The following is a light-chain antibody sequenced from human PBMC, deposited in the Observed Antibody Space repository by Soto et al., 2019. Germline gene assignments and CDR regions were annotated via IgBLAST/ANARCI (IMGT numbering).Light chain of an antibody. Sequence: EVVMTQSPATLSLSPGERATLSCRASQSVSSDLAWYQQKPGQVPRLLIYGASTRATDIPARFSGGGSGTEFTLTISNLQSEDFGIYHCQQYNDWPPITFGPGTKVDIK. CDR2: GAS. J-gene: IGKJ3*01. CDR1: QSVSSD. V-gene: IGKV3-15*01. CDR3: QQYNDWPPIT.